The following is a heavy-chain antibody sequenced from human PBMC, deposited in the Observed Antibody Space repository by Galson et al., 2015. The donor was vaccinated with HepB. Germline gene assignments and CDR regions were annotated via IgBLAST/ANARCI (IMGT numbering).Heavy chain of an antibody. CDR1: GFTFSSYS. V-gene: IGHV3-48*01. CDR3: ARDRSWFDP. CDR2: IISSSDTI. Sequence: SLRLSCAASGFTFSSYSMNWVRQAPGKGLEWVSYIISSSDTIYYADSVKGRFTISRDNAKNSLYLQMNSLTAEDTAVYYCARDRSWFDPWGQGTLVTVSS. J-gene: IGHJ5*02.